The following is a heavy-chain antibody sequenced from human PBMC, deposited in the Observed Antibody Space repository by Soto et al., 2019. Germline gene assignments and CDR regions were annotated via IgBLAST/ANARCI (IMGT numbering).Heavy chain of an antibody. CDR2: IYPGDSDT. D-gene: IGHD6-19*01. V-gene: IGHV5-51*01. CDR3: ARPEGRTIIAMAGDGAFDI. Sequence: GESLKISCKGSGYSFTSYWIGWVRQMPGKGLEWMGIIYPGDSDTRYSPSFQGQVTISADKSISTAYLQWSSLKASDTAMYYCARPEGRTIIAMAGDGAFDIWGQGTMVTVSS. CDR1: GYSFTSYW. J-gene: IGHJ3*02.